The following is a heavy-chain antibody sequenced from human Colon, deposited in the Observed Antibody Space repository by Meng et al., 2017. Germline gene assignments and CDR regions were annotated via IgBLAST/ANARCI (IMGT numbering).Heavy chain of an antibody. D-gene: IGHD1-26*01. V-gene: IGHV4-4*02. CDR1: GGSRGNDQW. J-gene: IGHJ4*02. CDR2: IYHSGRT. CDR3: ARSPYSGSALPFFDY. Sequence: GPLEGAGPGLGKASGTLSLTCDVSGGSRGNDQWWSWVRQAPGQGLEWIGEIYHSGRTNYNPYVKRRVSMSVDKSQNHFSLRLSSVTAADTAVYYCARSPYSGSALPFFDYWGQGSLVTVSS.